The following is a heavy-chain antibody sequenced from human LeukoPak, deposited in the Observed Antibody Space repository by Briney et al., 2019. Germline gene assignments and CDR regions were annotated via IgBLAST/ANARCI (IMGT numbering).Heavy chain of an antibody. CDR1: GFAFSSYG. CDR3: AKGTIIGDYYFDY. CDR2: ISSSGGST. V-gene: IGHV3-23*01. J-gene: IGHJ4*02. D-gene: IGHD2/OR15-2a*01. Sequence: QPGGSLRLSCAASGFAFSSYGMSWVRQAPGKAPEWISAISSSGGSTYYADSVKGRFTISRDNSKNTLYLQMNSLRAEDTAVYYCAKGTIIGDYYFDYWGQGTLVTVSS.